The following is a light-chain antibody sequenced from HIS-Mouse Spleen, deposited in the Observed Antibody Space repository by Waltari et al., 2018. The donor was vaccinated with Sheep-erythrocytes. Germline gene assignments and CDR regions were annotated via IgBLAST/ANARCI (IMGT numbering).Light chain of an antibody. CDR1: QSLLHSNGYNY. J-gene: IGKJ3*01. CDR2: LGS. Sequence: DIVMTQSPLSLPVTPGEPASISCRSSQSLLHSNGYNYLDWYLQKPGQSPQLLIYLGSNRASGVPDRFSGSGSGTDFTLTISSLQPEDFATYYCQQSYSTPQFTFGPGTKVDIK. CDR3: QQSYSTPQFT. V-gene: IGKV2-28*01.